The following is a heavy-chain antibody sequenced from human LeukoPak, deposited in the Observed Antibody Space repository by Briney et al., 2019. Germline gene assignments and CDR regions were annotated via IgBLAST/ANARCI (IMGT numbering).Heavy chain of an antibody. CDR1: GYTLTGYY. Sequence: ASVKVSCKASGYTLTGYYMHWVRQAPGQGLARMGWINHNRGGTNYAQKFQGRVTMTSDTSISSAYMELSRLRTDDTAVYYWARGIAAAADYWGQGTLVSVSS. CDR3: ARGIAAAADY. CDR2: INHNRGGT. D-gene: IGHD6-13*01. J-gene: IGHJ4*02. V-gene: IGHV1-2*02.